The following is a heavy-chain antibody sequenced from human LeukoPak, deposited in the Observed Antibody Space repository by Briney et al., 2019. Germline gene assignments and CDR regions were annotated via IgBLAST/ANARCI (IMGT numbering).Heavy chain of an antibody. Sequence: PSETLSLTCAVHGGSFSGYHWNWIRQSPGKGLEWIGEINDRGRTNYNPSLKSRVTLPVDTSNKQFSLKLSAVTAADTAVYYCARDPTTVIAPPYSFDFWGQGTLVTVSS. CDR1: GGSFSGYH. V-gene: IGHV4-34*01. J-gene: IGHJ4*02. CDR2: INDRGRT. CDR3: ARDPTTVIAPPYSFDF. D-gene: IGHD2-21*01.